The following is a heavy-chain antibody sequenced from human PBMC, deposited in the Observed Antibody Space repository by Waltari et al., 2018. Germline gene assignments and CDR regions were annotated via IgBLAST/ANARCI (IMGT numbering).Heavy chain of an antibody. CDR2: IYYSGST. V-gene: IGHV4-39*07. CDR3: ARIGRPRNWFDP. J-gene: IGHJ5*02. Sequence: QLQLQESGPGLVKPSETLSLTCTVSGGSISSSSYYWGWIRQPPGKGLEWIGSIYYSGSTYYNPSLKSRVTISVDTSKNQFSLKLSSVTAADTAVYYCARIGRPRNWFDPWGQGTLVTVSS. CDR1: GGSISSSSYY.